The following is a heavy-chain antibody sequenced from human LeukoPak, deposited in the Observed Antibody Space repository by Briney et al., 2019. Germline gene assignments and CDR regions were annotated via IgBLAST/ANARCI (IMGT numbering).Heavy chain of an antibody. CDR1: GFTFSSYG. J-gene: IGHJ4*02. Sequence: PGGSLRLSCAASGFTFSSYGMHWVRQAPGKGLEWVSAISGSGGSTYYADSVKGRFTISRDNSKNALYLQMNSLRAEDTAVYYCAKCNGWITMKVVWGQGTLVIVSS. D-gene: IGHD3-22*01. CDR2: ISGSGGST. V-gene: IGHV3-23*01. CDR3: AKCNGWITMKVV.